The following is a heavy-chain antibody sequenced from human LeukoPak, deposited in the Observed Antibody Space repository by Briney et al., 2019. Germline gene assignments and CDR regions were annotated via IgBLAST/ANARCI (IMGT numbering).Heavy chain of an antibody. CDR2: IYYSGST. J-gene: IGHJ4*02. CDR3: ARVAWEGRFGELFDY. CDR1: GGSISSGDYY. V-gene: IGHV4-30-4*01. Sequence: PSETLSLTCTVSGGSISSGDYYWSWIRQPPGKGLEWIGYIYYSGSTYYNPSLKSRVTISVDTSKNQFSLKLSSVTAADTAVYYCARVAWEGRFGELFDYWGQGTLVTVSS. D-gene: IGHD3-10*01.